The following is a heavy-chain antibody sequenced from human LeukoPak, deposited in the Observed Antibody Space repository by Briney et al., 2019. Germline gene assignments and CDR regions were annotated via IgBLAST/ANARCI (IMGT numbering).Heavy chain of an antibody. CDR2: IYYSGST. J-gene: IGHJ4*02. CDR1: GGSISSYY. V-gene: IGHV4-59*01. D-gene: IGHD3-10*01. CDR3: ACKGYYGSGRFDY. Sequence: SETLSLTCTVSGGSISSYYWSWIRQPPGKGLEWIGYIYYSGSTNYNPSLKSRVTISVDTSKNQFSLKLGSVTAADTAVYYCACKGYYGSGRFDYWGQGTLVTVSS.